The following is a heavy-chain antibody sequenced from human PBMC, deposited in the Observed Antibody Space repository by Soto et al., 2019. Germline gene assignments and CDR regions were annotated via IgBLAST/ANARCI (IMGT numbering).Heavy chain of an antibody. CDR1: GYTFTSYY. D-gene: IGHD2-15*01. CDR2: INPSGGST. V-gene: IGHV1-46*01. Sequence: ASVKVSCKASGYTFTSYYMHWVRQAPGQGLEWMGIINPSGGSTSYAQKFQGRVTMTRDTSTSTVYMELSSLRSEATAVYYCAKEGYCSGGGCYALDVWGQGTTVTVSS. CDR3: AKEGYCSGGGCYALDV. J-gene: IGHJ6*02.